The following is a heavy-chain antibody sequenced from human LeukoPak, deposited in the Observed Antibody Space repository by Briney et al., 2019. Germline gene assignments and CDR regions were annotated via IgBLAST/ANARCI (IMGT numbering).Heavy chain of an antibody. CDR3: ARVNYDILTAHFDY. Sequence: GGSLRLSCAASGFTFSSYSMNWVRQAPGKGLEWVSSISSSSSYIYYADSVKGRFTISRDNAKNSLYPQMNSLRAEDTAVYYCARVNYDILTAHFDYWGQGTLVTVSS. J-gene: IGHJ4*02. CDR2: ISSSSSYI. CDR1: GFTFSSYS. D-gene: IGHD3-9*01. V-gene: IGHV3-21*01.